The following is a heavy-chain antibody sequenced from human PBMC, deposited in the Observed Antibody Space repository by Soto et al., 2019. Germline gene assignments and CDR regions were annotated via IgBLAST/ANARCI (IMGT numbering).Heavy chain of an antibody. D-gene: IGHD3-22*01. CDR1: GYTFTGYY. V-gene: IGHV1-2*02. CDR2: INPNSGGT. Sequence: ASVKVSCKASGYTFTGYYMHWVRQAPGQGLEWMGWINPNSGGTNYAQKFQGRVTMTRDTSISTAYMELSRLRSDDTAVYYCAGEIRYYYGSSGYYYGSYWGQGTLVTVSS. J-gene: IGHJ4*02. CDR3: AGEIRYYYGSSGYYYGSY.